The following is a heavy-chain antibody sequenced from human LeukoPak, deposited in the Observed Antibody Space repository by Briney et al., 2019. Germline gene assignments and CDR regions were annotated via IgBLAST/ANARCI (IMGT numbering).Heavy chain of an antibody. J-gene: IGHJ4*02. D-gene: IGHD3-10*01. V-gene: IGHV1-18*01. CDR1: GYTFISFG. CDR3: ARGQANRLLWVGELLSNINPFDY. Sequence: ASVKVSCKASGYTFISFGISWVRQAPGHGLEWIGWISLYKGNTNYAQNVQGRVTMTTDTSTDTAYMELRSLRSDDTAVYYCARGQANRLLWVGELLSNINPFDYWGQGTLVTVSS. CDR2: ISLYKGNT.